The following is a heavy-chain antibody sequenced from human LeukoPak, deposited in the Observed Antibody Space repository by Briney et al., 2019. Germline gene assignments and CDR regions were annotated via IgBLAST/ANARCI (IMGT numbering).Heavy chain of an antibody. V-gene: IGHV3-23*01. CDR3: AENPRLEGWIYFDS. D-gene: IGHD1-1*01. J-gene: IGHJ4*02. CDR2: ISGSGGRI. Sequence: GALRLSCAASGFTFSSYSMSWVRQAPGKGLEWVSSISGSGGRIDYADSVKGRFTISRDNSKNTLSLQMNSLTAEDTAVYYCAENPRLEGWIYFDSWGQGILVTVSS. CDR1: GFTFSSYS.